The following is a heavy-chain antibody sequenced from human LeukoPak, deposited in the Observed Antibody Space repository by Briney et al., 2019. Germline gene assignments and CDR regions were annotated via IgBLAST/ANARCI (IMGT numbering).Heavy chain of an antibody. D-gene: IGHD2-21*02. CDR1: GSSLTELS. J-gene: IGHJ4*02. CDR2: FDVIDAKT. Sequence: GASVKVSCTGSGSSLTELSLYWVRQPPGKGLEGMGGFDVIDAKTFYAQKFQGRVTMTEDSSTDTAYMELSSLRSDDTAFYYCGAGRPYCLLDYWGQGTLLTVSS. CDR3: GAGRPYCLLDY. V-gene: IGHV1-24*01.